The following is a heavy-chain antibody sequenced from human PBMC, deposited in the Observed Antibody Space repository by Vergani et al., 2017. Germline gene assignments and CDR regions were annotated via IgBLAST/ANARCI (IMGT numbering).Heavy chain of an antibody. J-gene: IGHJ2*01. D-gene: IGHD2-2*02. CDR1: GGSLSGYY. Sequence: QMQLQQWGAGLLKPSETLSLTCVVYGGSLSGYYWSWIRQSPGKGLEWIGEINHSGSTNYNPSVKSRVTISVDTSRNQFSLLSSVTAADTAVFYCGRGAKKCTSTSCYRVWYFDLWGRGVLVTVSS. CDR3: GRGAKKCTSTSCYRVWYFDL. V-gene: IGHV4-34*01. CDR2: INHSGST.